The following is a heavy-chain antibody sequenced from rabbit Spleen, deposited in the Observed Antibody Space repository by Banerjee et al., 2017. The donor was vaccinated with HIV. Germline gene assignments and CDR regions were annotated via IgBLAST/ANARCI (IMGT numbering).Heavy chain of an antibody. CDR1: GVSFSDDSY. CDR3: ARDTSSSFSSYGMDL. V-gene: IGHV1S40*01. D-gene: IGHD1-1*01. Sequence: QSLEESGGDLVKPGASLTLTCMASGVSFSDDSYMCWVRQAPGKGLEWIACIDAGSSGFTYSASWAKGRFTISRTSSTTVTLQMTSLTAADTATYFCARDTSSSFSSYGMDLWGQGTLVTVS. J-gene: IGHJ6*01. CDR2: IDAGSSGFT.